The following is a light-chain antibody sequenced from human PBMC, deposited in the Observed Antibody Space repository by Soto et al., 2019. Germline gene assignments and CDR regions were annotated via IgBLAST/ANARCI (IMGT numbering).Light chain of an antibody. CDR1: SSDVGAYDY. V-gene: IGLV2-14*03. CDR3: GSYTTSGSVV. Sequence: QSALTQPASVSGSPGQSIPISCTGTSSDVGAYDYVSWYQQHPGKAPKVIISDVYNRPSGVSNRFSGSKSGNTASLTISGLQAEDEADYYCGSYTTSGSVVFGGGTKLTVL. J-gene: IGLJ2*01. CDR2: DVY.